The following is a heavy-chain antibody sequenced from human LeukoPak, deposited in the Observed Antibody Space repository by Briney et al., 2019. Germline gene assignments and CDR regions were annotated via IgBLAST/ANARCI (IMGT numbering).Heavy chain of an antibody. Sequence: GGSLRLSCAASGFTFDDYAMHWVRQAPGKGLELVSGISWNSGSIGYADSVKGRFTISRDNAKNSLYLQMNSLRAEDMALHYCAKGYCSSTSCYGVNAFDIWGQGTMVTVSS. J-gene: IGHJ3*02. V-gene: IGHV3-9*03. CDR2: ISWNSGSI. CDR3: AKGYCSSTSCYGVNAFDI. D-gene: IGHD2-2*01. CDR1: GFTFDDYA.